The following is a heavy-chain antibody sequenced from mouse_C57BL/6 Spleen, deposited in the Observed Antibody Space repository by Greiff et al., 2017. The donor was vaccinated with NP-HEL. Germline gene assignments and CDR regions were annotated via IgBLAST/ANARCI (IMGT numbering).Heavy chain of an antibody. CDR1: GYAFTNYL. J-gene: IGHJ3*01. CDR2: INPGSGGT. Sequence: QVQLQQSGAELVRPGTSVKVSCKASGYAFTNYLIEWVKQRPGQGLEWIGVINPGSGGTNYNKKFKGKATLTADKSSSTAYMQRSSLTSEDSAVYFCASRVYSNYSWFAYWGQGTLVTVSA. CDR3: ASRVYSNYSWFAY. D-gene: IGHD2-5*01. V-gene: IGHV1-54*01.